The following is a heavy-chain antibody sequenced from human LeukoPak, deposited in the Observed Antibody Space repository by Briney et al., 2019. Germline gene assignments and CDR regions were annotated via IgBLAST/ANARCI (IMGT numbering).Heavy chain of an antibody. D-gene: IGHD6-19*01. J-gene: IGHJ4*02. V-gene: IGHV4-39*07. CDR1: GGSISSTNYY. CDR3: ARVSGWNPLQAAHLDY. CDR2: MYYSGST. Sequence: PSETLSLTCTVSGGSISSTNYYWGWIRQPPGKGLEWIGSMYYSGSTYYNPSLKSRVTMSVDTSKNQFSLKLSSMTSADTAVHYCARVSGWNPLQAAHLDYWGQGTLVTVSS.